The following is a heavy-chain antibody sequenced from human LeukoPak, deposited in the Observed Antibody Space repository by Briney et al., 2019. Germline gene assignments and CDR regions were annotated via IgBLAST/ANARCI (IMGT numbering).Heavy chain of an antibody. CDR3: ARGPIAARRGAFDI. CDR1: GGSFSGYY. Sequence: SPSETLSLTCAVYGGSFSGYYWSWIRQPPGNGLEWIGEINHSGSTNYNPSLKSRVTISVDTSKNQFSLKLSSVTAADTAVYYCARGPIAARRGAFDIWGQGTMVTVSS. V-gene: IGHV4-34*01. CDR2: INHSGST. D-gene: IGHD6-6*01. J-gene: IGHJ3*02.